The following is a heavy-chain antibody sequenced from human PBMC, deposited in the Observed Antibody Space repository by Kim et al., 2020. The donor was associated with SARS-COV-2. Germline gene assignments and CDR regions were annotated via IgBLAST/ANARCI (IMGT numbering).Heavy chain of an antibody. D-gene: IGHD3-9*01. CDR3: ARLLTGEYF. CDR1: GYTFSHYY. J-gene: IGHJ4*02. Sequence: ASVKVSCKSSGYTFSHYYLNWVRQAPGEGPEWIGWINPENGVTKYSQRFQGRVTITTDTSISTAFLEVKTLTSDDTGIYYCARLLTGEYFWGQGTLVTVS. V-gene: IGHV1-2*02. CDR2: INPENGVT.